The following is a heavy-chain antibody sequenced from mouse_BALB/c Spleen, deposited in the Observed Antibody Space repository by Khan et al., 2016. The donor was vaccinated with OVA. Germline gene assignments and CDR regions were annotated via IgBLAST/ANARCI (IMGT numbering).Heavy chain of an antibody. CDR3: TRAYYGNYREAMDY. V-gene: IGHV2-6-7*01. D-gene: IGHD2-10*01. J-gene: IGHJ4*01. CDR1: GFSLTGYG. CDR2: VWGDGST. Sequence: QMQLEESGPGLVAPSQSLSITCTVSGFSLTGYGVNWVRQPPGKGLEWLGMVWGDGSTDYNSALKSRLNLSKDNSKSQVFLKMNSLQTDDTARYYCTRAYYGNYREAMDYWGHGTSVTVSS.